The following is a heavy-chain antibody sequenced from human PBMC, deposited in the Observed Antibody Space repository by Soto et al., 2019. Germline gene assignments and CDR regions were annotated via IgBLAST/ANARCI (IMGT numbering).Heavy chain of an antibody. D-gene: IGHD3-16*01. V-gene: IGHV3-73*01. J-gene: IGHJ4*02. Sequence: GGSLRLSCAASGFIFRGSAVHWVRQASGKGLEWVGRILSKAGNYATAYPASMKGRFTISRDDSENTASLQMNSLKTEDTAVYYCIRGGSPYYYDYWGQGTLVTSPQ. CDR3: IRGGSPYYYDY. CDR2: ILSKAGNYAT. CDR1: GFIFRGSA.